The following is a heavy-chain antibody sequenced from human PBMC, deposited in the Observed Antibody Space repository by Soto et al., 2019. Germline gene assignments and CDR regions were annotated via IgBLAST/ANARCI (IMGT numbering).Heavy chain of an antibody. CDR2: ISGSGGSA. CDR1: GFTFASFA. J-gene: IGHJ5*02. D-gene: IGHD1-1*01. CDR3: DASSTIGMAWFDP. V-gene: IGHV3-23*01. Sequence: EVQLLESWGGLVQPGGSVRLSCAASGFTFASFAMSWVRQARGKGLEWVSGISGSGGSAFYADSVKGRFTISRDNFKNTLYLRMNSLRAEDTAVYYCDASSTIGMAWFDPWGQGTLVTVSS.